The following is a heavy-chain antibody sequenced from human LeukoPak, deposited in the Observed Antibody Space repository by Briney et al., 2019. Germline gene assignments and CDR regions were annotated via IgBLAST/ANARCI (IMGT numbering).Heavy chain of an antibody. CDR2: IIPIFGTA. CDR1: VGTFSSYA. D-gene: IGHD6-13*01. V-gene: IGHV1-69*05. Sequence: SVKVSCKPSVGTFSSYAISWVRQAPGQGLEWMGGIIPIFGTANYAQKLQGRVTMTTDTSTSTAYMELRSLRSDDTAVYYWARGLYSRASGFDYWGQGTLVTVSS. CDR3: ARGLYSRASGFDY. J-gene: IGHJ4*02.